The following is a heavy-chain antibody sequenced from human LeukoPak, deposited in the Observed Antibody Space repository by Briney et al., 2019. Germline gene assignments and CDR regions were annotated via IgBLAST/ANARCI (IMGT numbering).Heavy chain of an antibody. J-gene: IGHJ2*01. V-gene: IGHV1-69*01. CDR3: ARGVHDYSNPIWYFDL. Sequence: SVKVSCKASVGTFSSYAISWVRQAPGQGLEWMGGIIPIFGTANYAQKFQGRVTITADESTSTAYMELSSLRSEDTAVYYCARGVHDYSNPIWYFDLWGRGTLVTVSS. CDR1: VGTFSSYA. D-gene: IGHD4-11*01. CDR2: IIPIFGTA.